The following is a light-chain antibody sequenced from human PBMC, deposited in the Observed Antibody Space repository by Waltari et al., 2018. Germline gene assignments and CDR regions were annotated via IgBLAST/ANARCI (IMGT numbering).Light chain of an antibody. Sequence: SYVLTQPPSVSVAPTETARLTCGGDNIEKKSVHWYQQRPGQAPVLVVYDDTERPSGIPERFSGSNSGNTATLTISRVEVGDEVDYYCQVWDASSDHQVFGPGTKVTVL. CDR3: QVWDASSDHQV. V-gene: IGLV3-21*02. CDR2: DDT. CDR1: NIEKKS. J-gene: IGLJ1*01.